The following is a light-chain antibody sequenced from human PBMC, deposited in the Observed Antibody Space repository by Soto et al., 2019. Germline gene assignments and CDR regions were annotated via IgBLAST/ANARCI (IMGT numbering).Light chain of an antibody. CDR1: QSINNW. J-gene: IGKJ1*01. CDR2: DVS. V-gene: IGKV1-5*01. CDR3: QQYQTYWT. Sequence: DIQLTQSPSTLSASVGDRVTITCRASQSINNWLAWYQQKPGKAPKLLIYDVSRLESGVPSRFSGSGSGTEFTLTISSLQHDDFANYYCQQYQTYWTFGQGTRVEIK.